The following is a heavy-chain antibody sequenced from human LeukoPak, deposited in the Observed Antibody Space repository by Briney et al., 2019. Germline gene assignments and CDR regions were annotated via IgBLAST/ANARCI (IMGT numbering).Heavy chain of an antibody. Sequence: SETLSLTCAVYGGSFSGYYWSWIRQPPGKGLEWIGEINHSGSTNYNPSLKSRVTISVDTSKNQFSLKLSSVTAADTAVYYCARRITTRKQYFQHWGQGTLVTVSS. CDR2: INHSGST. CDR3: ARRITTRKQYFQH. D-gene: IGHD4-11*01. V-gene: IGHV4-34*01. J-gene: IGHJ1*01. CDR1: GGSFSGYY.